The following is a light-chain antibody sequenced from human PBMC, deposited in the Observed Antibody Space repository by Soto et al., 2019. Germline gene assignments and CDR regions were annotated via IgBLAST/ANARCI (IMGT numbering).Light chain of an antibody. CDR3: QQRNSWPWT. CDR1: QSASSY. CDR2: DAS. Sequence: EIVLTQSASTLSLSAGERATLSCRASQSASSYLAWYQQKPGQAPRLLIYDASTRAAGIPARFSGSGYGTDFTLTISSLETEDFAVYYCQQRNSWPWTFGQGTKVDIK. V-gene: IGKV3-11*01. J-gene: IGKJ1*01.